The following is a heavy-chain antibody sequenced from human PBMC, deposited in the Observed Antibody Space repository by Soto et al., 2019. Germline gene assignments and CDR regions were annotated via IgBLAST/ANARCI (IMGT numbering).Heavy chain of an antibody. CDR3: ATHAKYCSGGSCYSGYYYYYMDV. J-gene: IGHJ6*03. Sequence: QVQLQESGPGLVKPSETLSLTCTVSGGSISSYYWSWIRQPPGKGLEWIGYIYYSGSTNYNPSLKSRVTISVDTSKNQFSLKLSSVTAADTAVYYCATHAKYCSGGSCYSGYYYYYMDVWGKGTTVTVS. D-gene: IGHD2-15*01. V-gene: IGHV4-59*08. CDR1: GGSISSYY. CDR2: IYYSGST.